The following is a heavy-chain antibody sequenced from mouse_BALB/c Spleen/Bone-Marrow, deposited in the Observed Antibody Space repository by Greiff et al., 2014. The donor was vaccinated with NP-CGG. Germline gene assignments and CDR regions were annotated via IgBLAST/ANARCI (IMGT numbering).Heavy chain of an antibody. V-gene: IGHV1-15*01. D-gene: IGHD3-2*01. CDR3: ARLRQLGLRTIDY. CDR2: IHPGSGGT. J-gene: IGHJ2*01. CDR1: GYTFIDYE. Sequence: QVQLQQSGAELVRPGASVKLSCKALGYTFIDYEIRWVKQTPVHGLEWIGAIHPGSGGTAYNQKFKGKATLTADKYSSTVYMELSSLTSEDSVVDYCARLRQLGLRTIDYWGQGTTLTVSS.